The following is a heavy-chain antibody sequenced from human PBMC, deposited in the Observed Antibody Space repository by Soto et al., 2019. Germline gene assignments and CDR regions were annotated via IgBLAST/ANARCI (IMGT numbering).Heavy chain of an antibody. D-gene: IGHD3-22*01. Sequence: QVQLVQSGAEVRKPGSSVKVSCKASGGTFSRHAISWVRQAPGQGLEWLGGIIPIFGTANHAQKLQGRVTIIADESTSTVYMALSSLRSEDTAMYYCARGWGYDSNDYYYAYWGQGTLVIVSS. CDR1: GGTFSRHA. CDR2: IIPIFGTA. V-gene: IGHV1-69*01. J-gene: IGHJ4*02. CDR3: ARGWGYDSNDYYYAY.